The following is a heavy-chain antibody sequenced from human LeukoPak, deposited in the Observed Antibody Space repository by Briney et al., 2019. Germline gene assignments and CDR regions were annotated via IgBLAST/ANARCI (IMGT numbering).Heavy chain of an antibody. Sequence: SGGSLRLSCAASGFTVSSNYMSRVRQAPGKGLEWVSVIYSGGSTYYADSVKGRFTISRDNSKNTLYLQMNSLRAEDTAVYYCARGGSLRPFDYWGQGTLVTVSS. D-gene: IGHD3-16*01. V-gene: IGHV3-66*01. J-gene: IGHJ4*02. CDR1: GFTVSSNY. CDR2: IYSGGST. CDR3: ARGGSLRPFDY.